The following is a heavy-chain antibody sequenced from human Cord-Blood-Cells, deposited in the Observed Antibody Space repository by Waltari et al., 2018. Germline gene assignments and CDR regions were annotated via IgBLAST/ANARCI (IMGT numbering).Heavy chain of an antibody. CDR3: ATRHGYSSSWYYFQH. CDR2: INHSGST. J-gene: IGHJ1*01. V-gene: IGHV4-34*01. Sequence: QVQLQQWGAGLLKPSETLSLTCAVYGGSFSGYYCSWIRQPPGKGLEWIGEINHSGSTNYNPSLKSRVTISVDTSKNQFSLKLSSVTAADTAVYYCATRHGYSSSWYYFQHWGQGTLVTVSS. CDR1: GGSFSGYY. D-gene: IGHD6-13*01.